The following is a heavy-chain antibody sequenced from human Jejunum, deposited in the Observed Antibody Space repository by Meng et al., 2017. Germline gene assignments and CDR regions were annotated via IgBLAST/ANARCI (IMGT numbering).Heavy chain of an antibody. CDR2: IKQDGSEE. V-gene: IGHV3-7*04. CDR3: ARVTDTTVAGQNLDY. D-gene: IGHD6-19*01. CDR1: GFAFNNCW. J-gene: IGHJ4*02. Sequence: GGLLRFSCAAPGFAFNNCWMSWVRQAPGKGLEWVANIKQDGSEENYVESVKGRFTISRDNAKNLVYLQMNSLRAEDTAVYYCARVTDTTVAGQNLDYWGQETLVTVSS.